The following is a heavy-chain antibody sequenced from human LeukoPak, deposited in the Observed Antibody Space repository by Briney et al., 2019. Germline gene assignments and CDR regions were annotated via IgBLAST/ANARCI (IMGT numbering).Heavy chain of an antibody. CDR2: INPNSGGT. V-gene: IGHV1-2*02. D-gene: IGHD4-17*01. J-gene: IGHJ4*02. Sequence: GASVNVSCKASGYTFTGYYMHWVRQAPGQGLEWMGWINPNSGGTNYAQKFQGRVTMTRDTSISTAYMELSRLRSDDTAVYYCARIGYGDYGSVDYWGQGTLVTVSS. CDR3: ARIGYGDYGSVDY. CDR1: GYTFTGYY.